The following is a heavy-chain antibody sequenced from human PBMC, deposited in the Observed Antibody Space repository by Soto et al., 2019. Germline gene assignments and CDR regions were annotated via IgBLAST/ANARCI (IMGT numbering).Heavy chain of an antibody. CDR3: ARSFGYCSSTSCHQPDYLDL. CDR2: IKQDGSEK. CDR1: GFTFSSYW. D-gene: IGHD2-2*01. J-gene: IGHJ4*02. V-gene: IGHV3-7*01. Sequence: GGSLRLSCAASGFTFSSYWMTWVRQAPGKGLEWVANIKQDGSEKYYVDSVKGRFTISRDNAKNSLYLQMNSLRAEDTAVYYCARSFGYCSSTSCHQPDYLDLWGQGTLDTGSS.